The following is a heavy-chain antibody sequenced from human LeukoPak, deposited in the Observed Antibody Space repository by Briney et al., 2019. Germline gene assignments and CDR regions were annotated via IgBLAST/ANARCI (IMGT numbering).Heavy chain of an antibody. V-gene: IGHV4-59*08. D-gene: IGHD3-16*01. Sequence: SETLSLTCSVSGGSITPYYWSWIRQAPGKGLEWIGYIHPYGSTNSNPSLKSRVTLSLDTSENHLSLRPSSVTAADAAGYYCARHQCPLSTHCVYNRSFDYWGPGTLVTVSS. J-gene: IGHJ4*02. CDR3: ARHQCPLSTHCVYNRSFDY. CDR2: IHPYGST. CDR1: GGSITPYY.